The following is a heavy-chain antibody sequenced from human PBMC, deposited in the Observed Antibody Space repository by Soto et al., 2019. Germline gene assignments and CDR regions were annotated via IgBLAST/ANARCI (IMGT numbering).Heavy chain of an antibody. CDR3: AKDTAVAGIPIDY. V-gene: IGHV3-23*01. CDR1: GFTFSIYA. Sequence: GGSLRLSCAASGFTFSIYAMSWVRQAPGKGLEWVSAISGSGGSTYYADSVKGRFTISRDNSKNTLYLQMNSLRAEDTAVYYCAKDTAVAGIPIDYWGQGTLVTVSS. J-gene: IGHJ4*02. CDR2: ISGSGGST. D-gene: IGHD6-19*01.